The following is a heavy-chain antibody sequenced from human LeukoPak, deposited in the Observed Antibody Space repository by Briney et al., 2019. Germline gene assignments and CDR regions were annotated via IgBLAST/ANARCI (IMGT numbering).Heavy chain of an antibody. Sequence: ASVTVSCKTSGNTFTSYDITWVRQATGQGLEWMGWMNPRSGNTIYTQKFQGRVAMTRDTSTSTPYMELSSLRSEDTAVYYCARGGTLVQGVTILYGMDVWGQGTTVTVSS. D-gene: IGHD3-10*01. J-gene: IGHJ6*02. CDR2: MNPRSGNT. CDR1: GNTFTSYD. V-gene: IGHV1-8*01. CDR3: ARGGTLVQGVTILYGMDV.